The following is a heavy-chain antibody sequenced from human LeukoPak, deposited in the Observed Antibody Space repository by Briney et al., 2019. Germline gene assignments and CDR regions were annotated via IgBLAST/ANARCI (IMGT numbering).Heavy chain of an antibody. CDR3: AKERPRRSSGYYYFDY. D-gene: IGHD3-22*01. J-gene: IGHJ4*02. Sequence: GGSLRLSCAASGFTFSSYAMSWVRQAPGKGLEWVSAISGSGGSTYYADSVKGRFTISRDNSKNTLYLQMNSLRAEDTAVYYCAKERPRRSSGYYYFDYWGQGTLVTVSS. CDR1: GFTFSSYA. V-gene: IGHV3-23*01. CDR2: ISGSGGST.